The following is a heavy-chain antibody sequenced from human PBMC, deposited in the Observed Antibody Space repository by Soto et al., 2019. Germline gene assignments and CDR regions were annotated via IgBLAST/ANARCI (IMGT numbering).Heavy chain of an antibody. D-gene: IGHD3-10*01. CDR1: GGSISIYY. Sequence: SETLSLPCTVSGGSISIYYWSWIRQPAGKGLEWIGRIYTSVITNYNPSLESRVTMSVDTSNNQFSLKLSSVTAADTAVYYCATKPGSGTNDYWGQGTLVTVSS. V-gene: IGHV4-4*07. J-gene: IGHJ4*02. CDR3: ATKPGSGTNDY. CDR2: IYTSVIT.